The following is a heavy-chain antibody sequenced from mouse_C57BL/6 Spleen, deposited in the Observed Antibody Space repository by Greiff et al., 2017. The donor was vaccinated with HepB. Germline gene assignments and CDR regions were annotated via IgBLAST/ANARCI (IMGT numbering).Heavy chain of an antibody. J-gene: IGHJ1*03. CDR3: TSEQRALITTVVGYFDV. V-gene: IGHV1-5*01. D-gene: IGHD1-1*01. CDR2: IYPGNSDT. Sequence: EVKLVESGTVLARPGASVKMSCKTSGYTFTSYWMHWVKQRPGQGLEWIGAIYPGNSDTSYNQKFKGKAKLTAVTSASTAYMELSSLTNEDSAVYSCTSEQRALITTVVGYFDVWGTGTTVTVSS. CDR1: GYTFTSYW.